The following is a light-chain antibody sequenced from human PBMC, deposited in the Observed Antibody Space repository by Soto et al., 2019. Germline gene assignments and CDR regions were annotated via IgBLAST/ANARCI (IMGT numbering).Light chain of an antibody. CDR1: QGINSC. CDR3: QQYTSYST. Sequence: DIQMTQSPSTLSASVGDRVTITCRASQGINSCLAWYQQKPGRAPKLLIYKASSLESGVPSRFSGSGSATEFTLTSSLLQPDDVASYYCQQYTSYSTFGQGTKVEIK. CDR2: KAS. J-gene: IGKJ1*01. V-gene: IGKV1-5*03.